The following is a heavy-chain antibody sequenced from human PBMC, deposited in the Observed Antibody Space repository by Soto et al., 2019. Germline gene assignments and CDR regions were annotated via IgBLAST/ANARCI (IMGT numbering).Heavy chain of an antibody. D-gene: IGHD6-19*01. V-gene: IGHV1-46*04. CDR1: GGTFTTYY. J-gene: IGHJ1*01. Sequence: ASVKVSCKASGGTFTTYYLQWVRQAPGRGLEWMGIINPDNGSTNYAQKLRGRVTMTRDTSTSTVYMDLTSLRSEDTAVYYCARGLGVGSGLRLQHWGQGTLVTVSS. CDR2: INPDNGST. CDR3: ARGLGVGSGLRLQH.